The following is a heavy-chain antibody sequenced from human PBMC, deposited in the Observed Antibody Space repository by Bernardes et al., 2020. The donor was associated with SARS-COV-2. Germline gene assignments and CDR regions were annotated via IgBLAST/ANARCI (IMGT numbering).Heavy chain of an antibody. Sequence: GGSLRLSCAASGFSFSSYAMSWVRQAPGKGLEWVSVISGSGGSTYYADSVKGRFTISRDKAKNSLYLQMNSLRAEDTAVYFCAREAIAVAGPGPFDIWGQGTMVTVSS. V-gene: IGHV3-23*01. CDR3: AREAIAVAGPGPFDI. J-gene: IGHJ3*02. CDR1: GFSFSSYA. CDR2: ISGSGGST. D-gene: IGHD6-19*01.